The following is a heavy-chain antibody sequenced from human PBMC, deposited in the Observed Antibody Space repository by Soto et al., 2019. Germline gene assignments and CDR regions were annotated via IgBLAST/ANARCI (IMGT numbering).Heavy chain of an antibody. J-gene: IGHJ5*02. V-gene: IGHV3-23*01. D-gene: IGHD3-10*01. CDR1: GFTFSSYA. CDR2: ISGSGGST. CDR3: AKGAYYYGSGSYYSPGGWFDP. Sequence: EVQLLESGGGLVQPGGSLRLSCAASGFTFSSYAMSWVRQAPGKGLEWVSAISGSGGSTYYADSVKGRFTISRDNSKNPLYLQMNSLRAEDTAVYYCAKGAYYYGSGSYYSPGGWFDPWGQGTLVTVSS.